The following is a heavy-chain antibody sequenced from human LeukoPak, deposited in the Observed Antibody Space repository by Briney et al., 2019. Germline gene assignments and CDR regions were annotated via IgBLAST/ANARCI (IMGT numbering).Heavy chain of an antibody. Sequence: SETLSLTCAVSGVSISSGGYPWSWIRQPPGKGLEWIGYIYHSGSTNYNPSLKSRVTISVDTSKNQFSLKLSSVTAADTAVYYCARVAAGTPGYWGQGTLVTVSS. CDR2: IYHSGST. V-gene: IGHV4-30-2*01. J-gene: IGHJ4*02. D-gene: IGHD6-13*01. CDR1: GVSISSGGYP. CDR3: ARVAAGTPGY.